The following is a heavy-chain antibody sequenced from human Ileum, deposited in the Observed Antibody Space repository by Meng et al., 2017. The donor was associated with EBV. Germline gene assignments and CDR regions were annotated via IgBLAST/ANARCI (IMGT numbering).Heavy chain of an antibody. J-gene: IGHJ4*02. V-gene: IGHV4-39*01. CDR1: GDSISSSNHW. CDR3: ARRYYGVPFDN. CDR2: IYYSGST. D-gene: IGHD3-3*01. Sequence: LPESCPGLVKPSETLSLTCAGPGDSISSSNHWWGWIRQPPGKGLEWVGTIYYSGSTFYNPSLKSRVTISLDTSKNQFSLKVSSVTAADTAVYYCARRYYGVPFDNWGQGTLVTVSS.